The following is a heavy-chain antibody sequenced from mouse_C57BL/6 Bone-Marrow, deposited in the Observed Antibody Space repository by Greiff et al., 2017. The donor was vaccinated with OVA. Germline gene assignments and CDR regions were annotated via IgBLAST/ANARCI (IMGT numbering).Heavy chain of an antibody. CDR3: AIYYYGSSYRYFDV. D-gene: IGHD1-1*01. CDR2: IYPGDGDT. CDR1: GYAFSSSW. J-gene: IGHJ1*03. Sequence: VQLVESGPELVKPGASVKISCKASGYAFSSSWMNWVKQRPGKGLEWIGRIYPGDGDTNYNGKFKGKATLTADKSSSTAYMQLSSLTSEDSAVYFCAIYYYGSSYRYFDVWGTGTTVTVSS. V-gene: IGHV1-82*01.